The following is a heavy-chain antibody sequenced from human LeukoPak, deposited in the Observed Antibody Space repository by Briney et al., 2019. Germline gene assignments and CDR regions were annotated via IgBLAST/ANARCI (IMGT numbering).Heavy chain of an antibody. Sequence: GASVTVSFTSSGYTFTSYGISWVRQAPGQGLEWMGWISAYNGNRNYAQKLQGRVTMTTDTSTSTDYMELRSLRSDDTAVYYCARPSTVTTDYYYMDVWGKGTTVTVSS. J-gene: IGHJ6*03. D-gene: IGHD4-11*01. CDR2: ISAYNGNR. CDR1: GYTFTSYG. CDR3: ARPSTVTTDYYYMDV. V-gene: IGHV1-18*01.